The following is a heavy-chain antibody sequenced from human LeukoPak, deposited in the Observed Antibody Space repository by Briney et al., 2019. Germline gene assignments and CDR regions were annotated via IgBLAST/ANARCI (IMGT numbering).Heavy chain of an antibody. D-gene: IGHD6-19*01. Sequence: ASVKVSCKASGYTFTSYGISWVRQAPGQGLEWMEWISAGNGNTKYSQKFQGRVTITRDTSASTAYMELSSLRSEDTAVYYCARLQKGHSSGWFDAFDIWGQGTMATVSS. CDR1: GYTFTSYG. V-gene: IGHV1-18*01. J-gene: IGHJ3*02. CDR2: ISAGNGNT. CDR3: ARLQKGHSSGWFDAFDI.